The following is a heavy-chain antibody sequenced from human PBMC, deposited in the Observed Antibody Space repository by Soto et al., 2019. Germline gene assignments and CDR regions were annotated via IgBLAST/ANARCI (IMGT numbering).Heavy chain of an antibody. CDR3: AKDMEQTSIAARIWLYGMDV. D-gene: IGHD6-6*01. Sequence: EVQLVQSGGGLVQPGRSLRLSCVASGFTFDDYAMHWVRQAPGKGLEWVSGISWNSGSIGYADSVKGRFTISRDNAKNSLYLQMNSLRAEDTALYYCAKDMEQTSIAARIWLYGMDVWGQGTTVTVSS. CDR1: GFTFDDYA. J-gene: IGHJ6*02. CDR2: ISWNSGSI. V-gene: IGHV3-9*01.